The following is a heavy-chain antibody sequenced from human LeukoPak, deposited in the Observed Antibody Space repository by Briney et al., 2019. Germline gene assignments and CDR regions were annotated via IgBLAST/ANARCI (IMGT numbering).Heavy chain of an antibody. CDR3: ARGYWGSYYFDY. J-gene: IGHJ4*02. Sequence: SVKVSCKTSGDTFSSYVIGWVRQAPGQGLEWMGGIIPIFRTANYGQKFQGRVTITADESTITAYMELSSLRSEDTAVYYCARGYWGSYYFDYWGQGTLVTVSS. D-gene: IGHD7-27*01. CDR1: GDTFSSYV. CDR2: IIPIFRTA. V-gene: IGHV1-69*13.